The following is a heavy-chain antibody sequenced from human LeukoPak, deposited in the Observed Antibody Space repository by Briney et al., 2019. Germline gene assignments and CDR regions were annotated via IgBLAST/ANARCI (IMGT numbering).Heavy chain of an antibody. J-gene: IGHJ3*02. V-gene: IGHV4-61*08. CDR1: GDSISSGDYY. CDR3: ARGVGYGKYAFDI. D-gene: IGHD2-15*01. CDR2: IYYSGST. Sequence: SETLSLTCTVSGDSISSGDYYWSWIRQPPGKGLEWIGYIYYSGSTNYNPSLKSRVTISVDTSKNQFSLKLSSVTAADTAVYYCARGVGYGKYAFDIWGQGTMVTVSS.